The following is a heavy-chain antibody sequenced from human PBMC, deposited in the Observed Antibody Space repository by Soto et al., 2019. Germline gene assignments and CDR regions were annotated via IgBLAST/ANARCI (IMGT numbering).Heavy chain of an antibody. J-gene: IGHJ2*01. Sequence: PGGSLRLSCAASGFKSVDYAMGWVRQAPGKGLEWVAVISYDGKQTYYADSVKGRFTISKDKSKRTLFLQMNSLRVDDTAVYYCARDGWGSNWYFDLWGRGTLVTVSS. V-gene: IGHV3-30*03. CDR2: ISYDGKQT. CDR3: ARDGWGSNWYFDL. CDR1: GFKSVDYA. D-gene: IGHD3-16*01.